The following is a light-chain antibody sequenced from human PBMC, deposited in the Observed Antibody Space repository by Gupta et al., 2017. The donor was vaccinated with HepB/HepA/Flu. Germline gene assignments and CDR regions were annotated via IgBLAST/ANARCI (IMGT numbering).Light chain of an antibody. V-gene: IGLV2-14*03. CDR3: SSYTSSSTVL. J-gene: IGLJ2*01. CDR1: SSDVGGYNY. CDR2: DVS. Sequence: QSALTQPASVSGSPGQAITISCTGTSSDVGGYNYVSWYQQHPGKSPKLIIYDVSNRPSGVSDRFSGSKSGNTASLTISGRQAEDEADYYCSSYTSSSTVLFGGGTKLTVL.